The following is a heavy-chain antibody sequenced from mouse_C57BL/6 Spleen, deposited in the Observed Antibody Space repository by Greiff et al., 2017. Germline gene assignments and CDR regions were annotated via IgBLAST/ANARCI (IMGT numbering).Heavy chain of an antibody. V-gene: IGHV3-6*01. CDR1: GYSITSGYY. Sequence: DVKLQESGPGLVKPSLSLSLTCSVTGYSITSGYYWNWIRQFPGNKLEWMGYISYDGSNNYNPSLKNRISITRDTSKNQFFLKLNSVTTEDTATYYCARVYDYDRHFDYWGQGTTLTVSS. CDR2: ISYDGSN. J-gene: IGHJ2*01. CDR3: ARVYDYDRHFDY. D-gene: IGHD2-4*01.